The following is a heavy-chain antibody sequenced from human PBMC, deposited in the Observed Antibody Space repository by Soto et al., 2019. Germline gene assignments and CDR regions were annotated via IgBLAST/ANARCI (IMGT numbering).Heavy chain of an antibody. D-gene: IGHD2-2*01. CDR2: IKQDGSEK. CDR3: AREIVVPAATSYYYYYYYMDV. Sequence: GGSLRLSCAASGFTFSSYWMSWVRQAPGKGLEWVANIKQDGSEKYYVDSVKGRFTISRDNAKNSLYLQMNSLRAEDTAVYYCAREIVVPAATSYYYYYYYMDVWGKGTTVTVSS. J-gene: IGHJ6*03. V-gene: IGHV3-7*01. CDR1: GFTFSSYW.